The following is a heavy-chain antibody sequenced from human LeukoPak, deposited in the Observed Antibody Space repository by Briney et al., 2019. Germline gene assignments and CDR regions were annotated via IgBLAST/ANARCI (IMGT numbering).Heavy chain of an antibody. Sequence: GGSLRLSCAASGFTFSTYGMHWVRQAPGKGLEWVSYISSSGSTIYYADSVKGRFTISRDNAKNSLYLQMNSLRAEDTAVYYCARDFKVTGDYWYFDLWGCGTLVTVSS. CDR2: ISSSGSTI. V-gene: IGHV3-48*04. CDR3: ARDFKVTGDYWYFDL. CDR1: GFTFSTYG. D-gene: IGHD2-21*02. J-gene: IGHJ2*01.